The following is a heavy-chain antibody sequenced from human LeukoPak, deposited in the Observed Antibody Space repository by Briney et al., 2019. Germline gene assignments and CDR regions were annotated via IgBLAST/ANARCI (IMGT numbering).Heavy chain of an antibody. CDR2: ISGGGGRT. V-gene: IGHV3-23*01. CDR1: GFTFSSYA. Sequence: GGSLRLSCAASGFTFSSYAMTWVRQAPGKGLEWVSVISGGGGRTYYADSVKGRFTISRDNSKNTLYLQLNSLRAEDTAVYYCAIEGYFDYWGHGTLITVSS. J-gene: IGHJ4*01. CDR3: AIEGYFDY.